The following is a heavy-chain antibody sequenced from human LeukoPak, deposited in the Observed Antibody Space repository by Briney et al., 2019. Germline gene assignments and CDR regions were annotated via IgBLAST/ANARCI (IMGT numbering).Heavy chain of an antibody. D-gene: IGHD3-22*01. CDR3: ARDVGYYDSSGYSNWFDP. J-gene: IGHJ5*02. V-gene: IGHV4-59*01. CDR2: IYYSGST. CDR1: GGSISSYY. Sequence: SETLSLTCTVAGGSISSYYWSWIRQPPGKGLEWIGYIYYSGSTNYNPSLKSRVTISVDTSKNQFSLKLSSVTAADTAVYYCARDVGYYDSSGYSNWFDPWGQGTLVTVSS.